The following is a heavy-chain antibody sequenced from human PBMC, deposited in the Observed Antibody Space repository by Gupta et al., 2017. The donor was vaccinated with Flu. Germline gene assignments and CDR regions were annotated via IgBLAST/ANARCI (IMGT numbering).Heavy chain of an antibody. Sequence: EVQLVESGGDLIKSGGSLRLSCEASGFTFSNAWMSWVRLGPGKGLEWVGRIRSQADGGTTNYAAPVEGRFDISRDDLKNMLYLQMNSLNTEDTAVYYCVQDRYYDGGEYKPAQFQYWGQGTLVTVSS. J-gene: IGHJ1*01. D-gene: IGHD2-21*01. V-gene: IGHV3-15*01. CDR2: IRSQADGGTT. CDR1: GFTFSNAW. CDR3: VQDRYYDGGEYKPAQFQY.